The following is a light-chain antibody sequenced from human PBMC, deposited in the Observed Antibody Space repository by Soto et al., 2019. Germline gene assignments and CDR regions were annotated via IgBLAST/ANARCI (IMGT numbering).Light chain of an antibody. CDR1: QSISSW. CDR3: QQYNDNWT. Sequence: DIQMTQSPSTLSASLGDRVTITCRASQSISSWLAWYQQKPGKAPKLLIYKASTLQSGVPSRFSGSGSGTEVTLAISSMQPDDSATQYCQQYNDNWTFGQGTKVE. CDR2: KAS. V-gene: IGKV1-5*03. J-gene: IGKJ1*01.